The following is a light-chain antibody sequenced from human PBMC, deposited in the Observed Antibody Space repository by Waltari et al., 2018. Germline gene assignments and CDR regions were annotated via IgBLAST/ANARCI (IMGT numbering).Light chain of an antibody. CDR3: QQYNSYPWT. V-gene: IGKV1-5*03. Sequence: DIQMTQSPSTLSASVGDRVTITCRASQRSTSWLAWYQQIPGKPPKLLIYKASTLESGVPSRFSGSGSGTEFTLTISSLQPDDFATYYCQQYNSYPWTFGHGTKVELK. CDR1: QRSTSW. J-gene: IGKJ1*01. CDR2: KAS.